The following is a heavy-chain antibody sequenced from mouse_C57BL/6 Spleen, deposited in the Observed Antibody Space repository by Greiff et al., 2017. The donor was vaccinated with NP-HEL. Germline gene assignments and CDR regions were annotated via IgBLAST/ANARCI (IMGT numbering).Heavy chain of an antibody. D-gene: IGHD2-1*01. V-gene: IGHV1-82*01. CDR3: ARGNGNGGDD. J-gene: IGHJ2*01. Sequence: QVQLQQSGPELVKPGASVKISCKASGYAFSSSWMNWVKQRPGKGLEWIGRIYPGDGDTNYNGKFKGKATLTADKSSSTAYMQLDSLTSEDSSVYFCARGNGNGGDDWGQGTTLTVSS. CDR2: IYPGDGDT. CDR1: GYAFSSSW.